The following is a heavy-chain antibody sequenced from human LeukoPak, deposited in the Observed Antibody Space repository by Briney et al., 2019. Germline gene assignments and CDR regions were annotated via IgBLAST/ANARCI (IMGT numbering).Heavy chain of an antibody. J-gene: IGHJ6*02. D-gene: IGHD6-19*01. Sequence: GGSLRLSCAASGFTVSSNYMSWVRQAPGKGLEWVSVIYSGGSTYYADSVKGRFTISRDNSKNTLYLQMNSLRAEDTAVYYCARGEGSAVAGYGMDVWGQGTTVTVSS. V-gene: IGHV3-66*01. CDR2: IYSGGST. CDR1: GFTVSSNY. CDR3: ARGEGSAVAGYGMDV.